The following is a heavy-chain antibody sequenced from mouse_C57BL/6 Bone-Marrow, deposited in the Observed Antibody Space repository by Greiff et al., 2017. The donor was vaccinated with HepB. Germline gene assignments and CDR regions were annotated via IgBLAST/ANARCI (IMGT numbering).Heavy chain of an antibody. CDR1: GYTFTSYW. CDR2: IDPSDSET. J-gene: IGHJ2*01. V-gene: IGHV1-52*01. CDR3: ARSLYYYGSSYVYYFDD. D-gene: IGHD1-1*01. Sequence: QVQLQQSGAELVRPGSSVKLSCKASGYTFTSYWMHWVKQRPIQGLEWIGNIDPSDSETHYNQKFKDKATLTVAKSSSPAYMQLGSLTSEDSAVYYCARSLYYYGSSYVYYFDDWGQGTTLTVSS.